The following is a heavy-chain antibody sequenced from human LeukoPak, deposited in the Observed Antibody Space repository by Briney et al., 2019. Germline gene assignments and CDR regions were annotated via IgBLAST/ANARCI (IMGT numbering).Heavy chain of an antibody. CDR3: ARDLAHNSRGHDY. V-gene: IGHV4-34*01. CDR1: GGSSSGYY. CDR2: IYHGGMT. Sequence: SETLSLTCAVYGGSSSGYYWSWIRQPPGKGLEWIGEIYHGGMTNYNPSLKSRVTISVDKSKNQFSLKLTSVTAADTAVYYCARDLAHNSRGHDYWGQGTLVTVSS. D-gene: IGHD1-20*01. J-gene: IGHJ4*02.